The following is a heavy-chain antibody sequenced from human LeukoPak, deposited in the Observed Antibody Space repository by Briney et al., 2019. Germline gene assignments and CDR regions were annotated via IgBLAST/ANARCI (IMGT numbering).Heavy chain of an antibody. D-gene: IGHD2-8*02. CDR3: ARLTVTYWCEY. CDR1: GHSISSGYY. Sequence: PSETLSLTCAVSGHSISSGYYWGWIRQPPGKGLEWSGNIYHSGTTDYNPSLKSRVTLSLDTSKKQFSLSLTSVTAADTAMYYCARLTVTYWCEYWGQGTLVTVSS. V-gene: IGHV4-38-2*01. CDR2: IYHSGTT. J-gene: IGHJ4*02.